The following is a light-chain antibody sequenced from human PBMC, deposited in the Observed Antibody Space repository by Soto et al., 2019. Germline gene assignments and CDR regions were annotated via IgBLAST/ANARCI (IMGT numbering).Light chain of an antibody. CDR2: EVS. Sequence: QSALTQPASVSGSPGQSIAISCTGTSSDIGSYNYVSWYQQHPGKAPKLIIHEVSNRPSGISDHFSGSKSGNTASLTISGLQADDEADYHCSSHTTYSTRIFGTGTKVTVL. J-gene: IGLJ1*01. CDR3: SSHTTYSTRI. CDR1: SSDIGSYNY. V-gene: IGLV2-14*01.